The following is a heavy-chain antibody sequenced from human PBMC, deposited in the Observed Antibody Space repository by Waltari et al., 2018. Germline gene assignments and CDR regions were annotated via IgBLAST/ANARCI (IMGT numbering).Heavy chain of an antibody. J-gene: IGHJ5*02. CDR1: GYTFTDYY. V-gene: IGHV1-69-2*01. CDR3: SRSGSDDWFDP. D-gene: IGHD2-15*01. CDR2: VGPKDGET. Sequence: VQLLQSGAEVKKPGATVKISCKSSGYTFTDYYIHWVKQTPGKGLEWRGRVGPKDGETIYAEKFQDRVTISADTSTDTVYMIMNGLRFDDTALYFCSRSGSDDWFDPWGRGTPVTVVS.